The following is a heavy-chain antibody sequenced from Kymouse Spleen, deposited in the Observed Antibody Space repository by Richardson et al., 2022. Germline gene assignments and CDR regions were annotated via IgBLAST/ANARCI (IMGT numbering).Heavy chain of an antibody. V-gene: IGHV4-34*01. CDR3: ARGSDYDFWSGPGYFQH. D-gene: IGHD3-3*01. J-gene: IGHJ1*01. CDR1: GGSFSGYY. CDR2: INHSGST. Sequence: QVQLQQWGAGLLKPSETLSLTCAVYGGSFSGYYWSWIRQPPGKGLEWIGEINHSGSTNYNPSLKSRVTISVDTSKNQFSLKLSSVTAADTAVYYCARGSDYDFWSGPGYFQHWGQGTLVTVSS.